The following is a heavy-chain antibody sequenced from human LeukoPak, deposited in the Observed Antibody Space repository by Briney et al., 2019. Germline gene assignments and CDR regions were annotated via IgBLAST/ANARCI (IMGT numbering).Heavy chain of an antibody. Sequence: GGSLRLSCAASGFTFSSYGMHWVRQAPGKGLEWVAFIRYDGSNKYYADSVKGRFTISRDNSKNTLYLQMNSLRAEDTAVYYCAKDPPQVAGTGDYWGQGTLVTVSS. J-gene: IGHJ4*02. V-gene: IGHV3-30*02. D-gene: IGHD6-19*01. CDR1: GFTFSSYG. CDR3: AKDPPQVAGTGDY. CDR2: IRYDGSNK.